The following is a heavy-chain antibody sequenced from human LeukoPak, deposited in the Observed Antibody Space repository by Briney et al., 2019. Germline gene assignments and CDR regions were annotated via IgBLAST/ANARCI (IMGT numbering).Heavy chain of an antibody. V-gene: IGHV1-2*02. CDR2: INPNSGGT. CDR3: ARYTSGLSPFDY. Sequence: GASVTVSCKAFVYTFTDYYIHWVRQAPGQGLDWMGWINPNSGGTNYAQKFHGRVTMSRDTSISTAYMELSRLRSDDTAVFFCARYTSGLSPFDYWGQGTLVTVSS. CDR1: VYTFTDYY. J-gene: IGHJ4*02. D-gene: IGHD6-19*01.